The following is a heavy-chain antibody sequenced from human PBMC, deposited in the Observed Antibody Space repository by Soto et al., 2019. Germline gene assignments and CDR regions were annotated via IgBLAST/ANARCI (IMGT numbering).Heavy chain of an antibody. D-gene: IGHD1-26*01. J-gene: IGHJ6*02. CDR3: ARLEKWYYNYYGLDV. CDR1: GYSFTTYW. V-gene: IGHV5-10-1*01. Sequence: GEPLKISCQGSGYSFTTYWISWVRKMPGKGLEWMGKIDPGDSSTNYSPSFRGHITISVDRSINTAHLQFSSLKAADTAVYYCARLEKWYYNYYGLDVWGQGTMVTVSS. CDR2: IDPGDSST.